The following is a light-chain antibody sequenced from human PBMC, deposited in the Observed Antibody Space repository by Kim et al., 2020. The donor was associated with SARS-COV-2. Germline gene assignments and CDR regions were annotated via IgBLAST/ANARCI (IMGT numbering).Light chain of an antibody. J-gene: IGLJ3*02. CDR3: SSYAGSNTLV. CDR1: SSDICNSIY. Sequence: QSVTISCAGTSSDICNSIYVSWYQQHPGKAPKLMIYEVTKRPSGVPDRFSGSKSGNTASLTVSGLQAEDEADYYCSSYAGSNTLVFGGGTQLTVL. V-gene: IGLV2-8*01. CDR2: EVT.